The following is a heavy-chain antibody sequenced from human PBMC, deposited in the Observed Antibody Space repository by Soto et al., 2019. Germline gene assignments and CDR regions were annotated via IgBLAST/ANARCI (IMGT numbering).Heavy chain of an antibody. CDR1: GFTFSSFA. D-gene: IGHD1-1*01. CDR2: ISSDVVNY. Sequence: QVQLVESGGGVVQPGRSLRLSCAASGFTFSSFAMHWVRQAPCKGLEWLAVISSDVVNYYYAESVKGRFTISRDNYKNTLFLQMNSLQTEDTAVYYCGRGGAWTPEVLGYWGQRTLVTVSS. V-gene: IGHV3-30-3*01. J-gene: IGHJ4*02. CDR3: GRGGAWTPEVLGY.